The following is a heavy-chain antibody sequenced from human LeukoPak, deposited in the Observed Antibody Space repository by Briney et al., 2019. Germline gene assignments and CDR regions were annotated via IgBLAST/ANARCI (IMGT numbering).Heavy chain of an antibody. V-gene: IGHV4-59*12. Sequence: SETLSLTCTVSGGSISSYYWSWIRQPPGKGLEWIGYIYYSGSTNYNPSLKSRVTISVDTSNNQFSLKLSSVTAADTAVYYCARLGNWNFVDYWGQGTLVTVSS. J-gene: IGHJ4*02. CDR1: GGSISSYY. D-gene: IGHD1-7*01. CDR3: ARLGNWNFVDY. CDR2: IYYSGST.